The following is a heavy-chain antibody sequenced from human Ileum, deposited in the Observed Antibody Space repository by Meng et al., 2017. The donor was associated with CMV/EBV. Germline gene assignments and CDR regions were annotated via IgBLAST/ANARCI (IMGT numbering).Heavy chain of an antibody. CDR3: ARGALIVVVPAARGAFDN. CDR1: GGSFSGYY. V-gene: IGHV4-34*01. Sequence: GSLRLSCAVYGGSFSGYYWSWIRQPPGKGLEWIGEINHSGSTNYNPSLKSRVTISVDTSKNQFSLKLSSVTAADKAVYYCARGALIVVVPAARGAFDNWGQGTMVTVSS. CDR2: INHSGST. D-gene: IGHD2-2*01. J-gene: IGHJ3*02.